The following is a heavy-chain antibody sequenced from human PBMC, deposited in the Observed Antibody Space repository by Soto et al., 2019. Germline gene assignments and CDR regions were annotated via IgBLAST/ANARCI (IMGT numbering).Heavy chain of an antibody. V-gene: IGHV3-23*01. Sequence: VSLRLSCATAGCTFNNYAMSWVRQTPGRGLEWVSTISGSGTKTYYADSVKGRFTISRDNSKSTVYLQMNSLRADDTALYSCTKPTGLSRSYGGFDYWGRGTLVTVSS. J-gene: IGHJ4*02. CDR1: GCTFNNYA. D-gene: IGHD2-2*01. CDR3: TKPTGLSRSYGGFDY. CDR2: ISGSGTKT.